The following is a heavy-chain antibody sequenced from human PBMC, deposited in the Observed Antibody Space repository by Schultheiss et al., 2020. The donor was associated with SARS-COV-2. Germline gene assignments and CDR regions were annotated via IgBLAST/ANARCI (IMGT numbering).Heavy chain of an antibody. Sequence: SETLSLTCAVYGGSFSGYYWSWIRQPPGKGLEWIGEINHSGSTNYNPSLKSRVTISVDTSKNQFSLKLSSVTAADTAVYYCARAGYPYDSSGYYFRGLGGYGMAVWGQGPPVTGSS. CDR3: ARAGYPYDSSGYYFRGLGGYGMAV. J-gene: IGHJ6*02. CDR1: GGSFSGYY. V-gene: IGHV4-34*01. CDR2: INHSGST. D-gene: IGHD3-22*01.